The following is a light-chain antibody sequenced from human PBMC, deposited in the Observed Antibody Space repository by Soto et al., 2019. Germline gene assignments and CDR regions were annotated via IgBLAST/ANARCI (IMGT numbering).Light chain of an antibody. CDR1: QTIDNK. Sequence: IVMTQSPATLSVSSGERATLSCRASQTIDNKLAWYQQRPGQAPRLLIYGASIRATGIPARFSGSGSGTEFTLTISGLQSEDFGVYYCQQYKDWRTFGQGTNVDIK. J-gene: IGKJ1*01. CDR2: GAS. CDR3: QQYKDWRT. V-gene: IGKV3-15*01.